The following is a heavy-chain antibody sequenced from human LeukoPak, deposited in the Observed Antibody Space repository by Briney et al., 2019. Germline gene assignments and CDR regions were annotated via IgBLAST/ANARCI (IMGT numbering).Heavy chain of an antibody. CDR1: GYTFTGYY. V-gene: IGHV1-2*02. CDR2: INPNGGGT. CDR3: ARDRERYCTNGICYEKDWFDP. J-gene: IGHJ5*02. Sequence: GASVKVSCKASGYTFTGYYMHWVRQAPGQGLEWMGWINPNGGGTNYAQKFQGRVTMNRDTSISTAYMELSSLRCDDTAVYYCARDRERYCTNGICYEKDWFDPWGQGTLVTVSS. D-gene: IGHD2-8*01.